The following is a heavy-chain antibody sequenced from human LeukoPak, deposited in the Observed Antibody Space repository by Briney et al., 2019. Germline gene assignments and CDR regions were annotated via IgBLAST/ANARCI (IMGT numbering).Heavy chain of an antibody. Sequence: GGSLRLSCAASGFTFSSYAMHWVRQAPGKGLEWVAAISYDGSNKYYADSVKGRFTISRDNSKNTLYLQMNSLRAEDTAVYYCARGESGIVVVPAAPLDYWGQGTLVTVSS. D-gene: IGHD2-2*01. V-gene: IGHV3-30*04. CDR2: ISYDGSNK. CDR3: ARGESGIVVVPAAPLDY. J-gene: IGHJ4*02. CDR1: GFTFSSYA.